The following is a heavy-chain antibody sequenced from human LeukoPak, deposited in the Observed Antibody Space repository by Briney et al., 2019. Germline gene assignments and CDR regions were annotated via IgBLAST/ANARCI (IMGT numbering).Heavy chain of an antibody. Sequence: GGSLRLSCAASGFVFGHSWMSWVRQAPGKGLEWVANINLDGSEINYLDSLTGRLTISRDNAKDSLYLQMNGLRAEDTAVYFCVRDRGYSTFDYWGQGTLVTVSS. CDR2: INLDGSEI. D-gene: IGHD3-22*01. V-gene: IGHV3-7*03. CDR3: VRDRGYSTFDY. CDR1: GFVFGHSW. J-gene: IGHJ4*02.